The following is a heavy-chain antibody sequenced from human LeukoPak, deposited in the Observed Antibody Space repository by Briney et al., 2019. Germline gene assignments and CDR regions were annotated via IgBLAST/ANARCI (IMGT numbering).Heavy chain of an antibody. J-gene: IGHJ4*02. D-gene: IGHD3-22*01. CDR1: GGSISSYY. Sequence: PSETLSLTCTVSGGSISSYYWSWIRQPPGKGLEWIGYIYYSGSTNYNPSLKSRVTISVDTSKNQFSLKLSSVTAADTAVYYCARSVGGDSSGYPPSHWGQGTLVTVSS. CDR2: IYYSGST. V-gene: IGHV4-59*01. CDR3: ARSVGGDSSGYPPSH.